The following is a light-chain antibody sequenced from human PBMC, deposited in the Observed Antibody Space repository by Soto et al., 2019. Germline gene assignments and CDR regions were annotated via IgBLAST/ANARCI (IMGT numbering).Light chain of an antibody. CDR3: QAWDRSTVV. CDR1: KLGTKY. Sequence: SYELTQPPSVSVSPGQTASITCSGDKLGTKYACWYQQKPGQSPVLVIYQDTKRPSGIPERFAGSNSGNTATLTISGTQAIDAADYYCQAWDRSTVVFGGGTKLTVL. V-gene: IGLV3-1*01. CDR2: QDT. J-gene: IGLJ2*01.